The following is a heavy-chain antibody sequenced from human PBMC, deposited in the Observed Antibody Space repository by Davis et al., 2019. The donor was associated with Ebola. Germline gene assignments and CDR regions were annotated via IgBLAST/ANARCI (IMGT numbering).Heavy chain of an antibody. D-gene: IGHD4-17*01. CDR1: GGTFSSYA. J-gene: IGHJ4*02. CDR3: ARDRHGDYGAGDY. CDR2: IIPIFGTA. V-gene: IGHV1-69*06. Sequence: AASVKVSCKASGGTFSSYAISWVRQAPGQGLEWMGGIIPIFGTANYAQKFQGRVTITADKSTSTAYMELRSLRSEDTAVYYCARDRHGDYGAGDYWGQGTLVTVSS.